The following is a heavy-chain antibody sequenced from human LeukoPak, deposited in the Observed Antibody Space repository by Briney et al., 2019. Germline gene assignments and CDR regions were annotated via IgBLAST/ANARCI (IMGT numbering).Heavy chain of an antibody. V-gene: IGHV4-38-2*01. CDR3: ARVTYVDDMLYQYFDY. D-gene: IGHD4-17*01. J-gene: IGHJ4*02. CDR2: IFHSGNS. Sequence: PSETLSLTCAVSSYSISSGSYWGWIRQSPGKGLEWVGSIFHSGNSYYNPSLKSRLTMSVDTSKNQFSLKLTSVTAADTALYYCARVTYVDDMLYQYFDYWGQGILVTVTS. CDR1: SYSISSGSY.